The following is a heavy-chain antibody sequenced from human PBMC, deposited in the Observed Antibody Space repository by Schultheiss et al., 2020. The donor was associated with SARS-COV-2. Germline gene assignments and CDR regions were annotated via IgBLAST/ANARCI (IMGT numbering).Heavy chain of an antibody. V-gene: IGHV4-59*12. CDR2: IYYSGST. D-gene: IGHD2-8*02. Sequence: SETLSLTCTVSGDSITTYYWSWIRQTPGKGLEWIGYIYYSGSTNYNPSLKSRVTISVDTSKNQFSLKLSSVTAADTAVYYCARGRCTGGVCYSRNYYYYGMDVWGQGTTVTVSS. CDR1: GDSITTYY. J-gene: IGHJ6*02. CDR3: ARGRCTGGVCYSRNYYYYGMDV.